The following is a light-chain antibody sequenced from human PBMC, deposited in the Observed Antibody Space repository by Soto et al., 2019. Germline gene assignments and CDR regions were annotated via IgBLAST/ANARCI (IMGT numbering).Light chain of an antibody. J-gene: IGKJ1*01. CDR1: QSISNW. V-gene: IGKV1-5*01. CDR2: HAS. CDR3: QQYTNTNNPWM. Sequence: DIQMTQSPSTLPASVGDRVTITFRASQSISNWLAWYQQKPGTAPKVLIYHASNLQSGVATRFSGSGSGTEFTLIISGLQPEDSATYYCQQYTNTNNPWMFGQGTKVDIK.